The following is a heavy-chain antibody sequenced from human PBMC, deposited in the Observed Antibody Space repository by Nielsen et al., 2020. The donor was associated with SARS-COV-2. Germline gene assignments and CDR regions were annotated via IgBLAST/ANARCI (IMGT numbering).Heavy chain of an antibody. CDR3: ARSFHDYGDYRDYYYYGMDV. D-gene: IGHD4-17*01. CDR2: IYYTGST. J-gene: IGHJ6*02. V-gene: IGHV4-39*01. Sequence: PGKGLEWIGSIYYTGSTYYNPSLKSRVTISVDTSKNQFSLKVSSVTAADTAVYYCARSFHDYGDYRDYYYYGMDVWGQGTTVTVSS.